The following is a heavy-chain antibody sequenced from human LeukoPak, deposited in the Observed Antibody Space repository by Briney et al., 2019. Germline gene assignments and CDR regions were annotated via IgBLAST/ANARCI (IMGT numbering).Heavy chain of an antibody. CDR1: GFAFSDFW. J-gene: IGHJ4*02. V-gene: IGHV3-30*03. Sequence: GGSLRLSCAASGFAFSDFWMSWVRQAPGKGLEWVAVISYDGNNKYYADSVKGRFTISRDNSKNTLYLQMNGLRAEDTAVYYCARDPNRALDYGDYVLYFDYWGQGTLVTVSS. CDR2: ISYDGNNK. CDR3: ARDPNRALDYGDYVLYFDY. D-gene: IGHD4-17*01.